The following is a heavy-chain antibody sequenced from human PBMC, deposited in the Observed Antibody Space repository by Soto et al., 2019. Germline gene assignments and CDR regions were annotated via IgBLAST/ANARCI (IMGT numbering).Heavy chain of an antibody. D-gene: IGHD2-15*01. Sequence: GGSLRLSCAASGFTFSSYGMHWVRQAPGKGLEWVAVISYDGSNKYYADSVKGRFTISRDNSKNTLYLQMNSLRAEDTAVYYCATDIVVVVAANHAGDYWGQGTLVTVSS. CDR1: GFTFSSYG. V-gene: IGHV3-30*03. J-gene: IGHJ4*02. CDR3: ATDIVVVVAANHAGDY. CDR2: ISYDGSNK.